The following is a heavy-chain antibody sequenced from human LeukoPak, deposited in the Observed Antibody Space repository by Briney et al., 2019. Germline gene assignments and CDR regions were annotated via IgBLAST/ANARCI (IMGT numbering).Heavy chain of an antibody. CDR3: ARGLRSADAFDI. CDR1: GGSFSGYY. Sequence: NPSETLSLTCAVYGGSFSGYYWSWIRQPPGKGLEWIGEINHSGSTNYNPSLKSRVTISVDTSKDQFSLKLSSVTAADTAVYYCARGLRSADAFDIWGQGTMVTVSP. CDR2: INHSGST. V-gene: IGHV4-34*01. J-gene: IGHJ3*02.